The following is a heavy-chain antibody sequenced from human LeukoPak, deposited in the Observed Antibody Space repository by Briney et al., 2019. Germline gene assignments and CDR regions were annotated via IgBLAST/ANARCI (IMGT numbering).Heavy chain of an antibody. Sequence: ASVKVSCRASGYTFTNSDINWVRQATGQGLEWMGWMNPNSGNTGYAQKFQGRVTMTKNTSISTAYMELSSLRSEDTAVYCCAGGYYDNRGYYFDFWGQGTLVTVSS. J-gene: IGHJ4*02. CDR1: GYTFTNSD. D-gene: IGHD3-22*01. CDR3: AGGYYDNRGYYFDF. V-gene: IGHV1-8*01. CDR2: MNPNSGNT.